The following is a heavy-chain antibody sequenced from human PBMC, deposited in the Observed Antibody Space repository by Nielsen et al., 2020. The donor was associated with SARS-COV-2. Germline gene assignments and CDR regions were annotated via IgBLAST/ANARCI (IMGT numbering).Heavy chain of an antibody. J-gene: IGHJ6*02. D-gene: IGHD2-21*02. Sequence: SLKISCAASGFTFLDYAMYWVRQPPGKGLEWVASLTGDSGRVAYADSVEGRFTISRDNAKNSLFLQMNSLRVDDTAFYFCARDVRPGVTSWFEFAMDVWGLGIAVTV. CDR1: GFTFLDYA. V-gene: IGHV3-9*01. CDR3: ARDVRPGVTSWFEFAMDV. CDR2: LTGDSGRV.